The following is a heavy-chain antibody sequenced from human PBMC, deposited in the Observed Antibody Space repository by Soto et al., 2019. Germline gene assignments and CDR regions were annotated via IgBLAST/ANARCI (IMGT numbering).Heavy chain of an antibody. J-gene: IGHJ6*02. CDR3: ARDLQGWELGYYYYGMDV. CDR2: INPSGGST. V-gene: IGHV1-46*01. CDR1: GYTFTSYY. D-gene: IGHD1-26*01. Sequence: GASVKVSCKASGYTFTSYYMHWVRQAPGQGLEWMGIINPSGGSTSYAQKFQGRVTMTTDTSTSTAYMELRSLRSDDTAVYYCARDLQGWELGYYYYGMDVWGQGTTVTVSS.